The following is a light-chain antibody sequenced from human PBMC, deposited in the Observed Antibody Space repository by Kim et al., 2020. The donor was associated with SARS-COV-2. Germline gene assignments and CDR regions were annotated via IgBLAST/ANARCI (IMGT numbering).Light chain of an antibody. J-gene: IGKJ3*01. CDR2: GAS. CDR1: QDITNY. V-gene: IGKV1-33*01. Sequence: ASVGDRVTITCQASQDITNYLTWYQQKPGKAPKLLIYGASILEAGVPSRFSGSGSGTDFTFTISSLQPEDVATYYCQQYDSPFTFGPGTKVDIK. CDR3: QQYDSPFT.